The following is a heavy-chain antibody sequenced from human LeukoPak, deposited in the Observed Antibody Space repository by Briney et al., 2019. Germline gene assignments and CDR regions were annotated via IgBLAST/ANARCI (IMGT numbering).Heavy chain of an antibody. CDR3: ARQAVAGTDY. J-gene: IGHJ4*02. CDR1: GFTFSSYS. Sequence: PGGSLRLSCAASGFTFSSYSMNWVRRAPGKGLEWVSSISSSSYIYYADSVKGRFTISRDNAKNSLYLQMNSLRAEDTAVYYCARQAVAGTDYWGQGTLVTVSS. V-gene: IGHV3-21*01. CDR2: ISSSSYI. D-gene: IGHD6-19*01.